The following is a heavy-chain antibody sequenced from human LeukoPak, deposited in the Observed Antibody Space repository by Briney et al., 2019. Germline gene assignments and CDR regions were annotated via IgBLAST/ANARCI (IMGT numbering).Heavy chain of an antibody. CDR1: GYTFTSYG. V-gene: IGHV1-18*01. J-gene: IGHJ4*02. CDR3: ARDRQYYYDSSGYYLPDY. Sequence: ASVKVSCKASGYTFTSYGISWVRQAPGQGLEWMGWISAYNGNTNYAQNLQGRVTMTTDTSTTTAYMELRSLRSDDTAVYYCARDRQYYYDSSGYYLPDYWGQGTLVTVSS. CDR2: ISAYNGNT. D-gene: IGHD3-22*01.